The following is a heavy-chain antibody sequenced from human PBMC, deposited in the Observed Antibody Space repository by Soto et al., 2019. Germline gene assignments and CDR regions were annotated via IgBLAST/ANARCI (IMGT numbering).Heavy chain of an antibody. D-gene: IGHD2-15*01. V-gene: IGHV1-18*01. CDR3: ARVTPLSGGSCYPSLY. J-gene: IGHJ4*02. CDR2: ISAYNGNT. Sequence: ASVKVSCKASGYTFTSYGISWVRQAPGQGLEWMGWISAYNGNTNYAQKLQGRVTMTTDTSTSTAYMELRSLRSDDTAVYYCARVTPLSGGSCYPSLYWGQGTLVTVSS. CDR1: GYTFTSYG.